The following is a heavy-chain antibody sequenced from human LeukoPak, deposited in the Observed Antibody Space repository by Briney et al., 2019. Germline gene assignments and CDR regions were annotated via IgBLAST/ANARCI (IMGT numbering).Heavy chain of an antibody. CDR2: ISSSGSTI. CDR1: GFTFSDDY. Sequence: GGSLRLSCAASGFTFSDDYMSWIRQAPGKGLEWVSYISSSGSTIYYADSVKGRFTISRDNAKNSLYLQMNSLRAEDTAVYYCARDDSSGYLYYFDYWGQGTLVTVSS. CDR3: ARDDSSGYLYYFDY. V-gene: IGHV3-11*04. J-gene: IGHJ4*02. D-gene: IGHD3-22*01.